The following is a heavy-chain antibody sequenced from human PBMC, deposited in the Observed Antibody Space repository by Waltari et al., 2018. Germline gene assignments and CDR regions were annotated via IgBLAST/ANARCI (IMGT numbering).Heavy chain of an antibody. J-gene: IGHJ6*02. CDR1: GYTFTSYA. CDR2: INAGNGNT. V-gene: IGHV1-3*01. Sequence: QVQLVQSGAEVKKPGASVKVSCKASGYTFTSYAMHWVRQAPGHRLEWMGWINAGNGNTKYSQKFQGRVTITRDTSASTAYMELSSLRSEDTAVYYCARDGAAAGTSSYYYYGMDVWGQGTTVTVSS. CDR3: ARDGAAAGTSSYYYYGMDV. D-gene: IGHD6-13*01.